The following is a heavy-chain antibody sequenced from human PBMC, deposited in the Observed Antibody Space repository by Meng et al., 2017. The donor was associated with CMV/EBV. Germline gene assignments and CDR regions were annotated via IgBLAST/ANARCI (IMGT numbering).Heavy chain of an antibody. CDR2: IYSGGSST. J-gene: IGHJ4*02. V-gene: IGHV3-23*03. D-gene: IGHD4-11*01. CDR3: ARRDDYSNYVLFY. Sequence: GESLKISCAASGFTFSSYAMSWVRQAPGKGLEWVSVIYSGGSSTYYADSVKGRFTISRDNAKNSLYLQMNSLRAEDTAVYYCARRDDYSNYVLFYWGQGTLVTVSS. CDR1: GFTFSSYA.